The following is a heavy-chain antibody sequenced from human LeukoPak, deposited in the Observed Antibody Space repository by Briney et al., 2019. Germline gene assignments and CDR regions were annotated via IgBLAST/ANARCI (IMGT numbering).Heavy chain of an antibody. CDR2: ISYDGSNK. CDR3: ARGALGYSGFDQTFDY. J-gene: IGHJ4*02. Sequence: GGSLRLSCAASGFTFSTYSMCWVRQAPGKGLEWVTVISYDGSNKYYADSVKGRFTVSRDNSKNTLYLQMSGLRAEDTAVYYCARGALGYSGFDQTFDYWAQGTLVTVSS. CDR1: GFTFSTYS. D-gene: IGHD5-12*01. V-gene: IGHV3-30-3*01.